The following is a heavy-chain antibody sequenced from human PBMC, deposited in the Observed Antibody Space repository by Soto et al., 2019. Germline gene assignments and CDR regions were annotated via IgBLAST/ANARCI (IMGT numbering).Heavy chain of an antibody. V-gene: IGHV4-30-2*01. CDR3: ARSVTTVTTFAF. D-gene: IGHD4-17*01. Sequence: QLQLQESGSGLVKPSQTLSLTCAVSGGSISSGGYSCNWIRQPPGKGLEWIGYIYHSGSTYYTPSLTSRVTIAVDRSKTHFPQKLSAVTAAETAVYSWARSVTTVTTFAFWGHGTLVTVSS. J-gene: IGHJ4*01. CDR2: IYHSGST. CDR1: GGSISSGGYS.